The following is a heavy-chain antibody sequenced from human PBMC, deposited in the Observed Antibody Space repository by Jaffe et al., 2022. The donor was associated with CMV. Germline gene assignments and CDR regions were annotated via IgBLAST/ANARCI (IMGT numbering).Heavy chain of an antibody. CDR3: ARTTYGEDIAAAGLGAFDI. D-gene: IGHD6-13*01. V-gene: IGHV2-26*01. Sequence: QVTLKESGPVLVKPTETLTLTCTVSGFSLSNARMGVSWIRQPPGKALEWLAHIFSNDEKSYSTSLKSRLTISKDTSKSQVVLTMTNMDPVDTATYYCARTTYGEDIAAAGLGAFDIWGQGTMVTVSS. CDR2: IFSNDEK. CDR1: GFSLSNARMG. J-gene: IGHJ3*02.